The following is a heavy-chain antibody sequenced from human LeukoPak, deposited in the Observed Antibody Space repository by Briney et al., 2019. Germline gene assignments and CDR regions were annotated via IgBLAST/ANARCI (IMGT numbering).Heavy chain of an antibody. J-gene: IGHJ4*02. CDR2: IYTSGSS. V-gene: IGHV4-4*07. CDR3: AGDISVAGSFLLFDY. CDR1: GGSISSYY. D-gene: IGHD6-19*01. Sequence: SETLSLTCTVSGGSISSYYWSWIRQPAGKGLEWIGRIYTSGSSNSNPSLKSRVTMSADTSKNQFSLKLSSVTAADTAVYYCAGDISVAGSFLLFDYWGQGTLVIVSS.